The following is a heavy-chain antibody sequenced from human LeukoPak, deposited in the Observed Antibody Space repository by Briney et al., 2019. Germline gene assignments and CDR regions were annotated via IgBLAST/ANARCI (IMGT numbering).Heavy chain of an antibody. Sequence: ASVRVSCKASGYTFTDYYLHWVRQAPGQGLEWMGWINTNSGGTNSAQTSQGRVTMTRDTSITTAYLDLSRLRSDDTAVYYWARIGYNHYFDYWGQGTLVTVSS. V-gene: IGHV1-2*02. CDR3: ARIGYNHYFDY. CDR1: GYTFTDYY. D-gene: IGHD5-24*01. J-gene: IGHJ4*02. CDR2: INTNSGGT.